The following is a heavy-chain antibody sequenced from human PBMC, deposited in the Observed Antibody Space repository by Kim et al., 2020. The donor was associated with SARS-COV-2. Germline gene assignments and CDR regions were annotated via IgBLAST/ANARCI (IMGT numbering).Heavy chain of an antibody. CDR1: GYSFTNYW. CDR2: IYPGDSDT. D-gene: IGHD6-19*01. CDR3: MTVEYFFDY. Sequence: GESLKISCQSSGYSFTNYWIGWVRQMPGKGLEWMGIIYPGDSDTVYSPSFQGQVTISADKSISTAYLQWSSLKVSDTAVYYCMTVEYFFDYWGQGTLVTV. V-gene: IGHV5-51*01. J-gene: IGHJ4*02.